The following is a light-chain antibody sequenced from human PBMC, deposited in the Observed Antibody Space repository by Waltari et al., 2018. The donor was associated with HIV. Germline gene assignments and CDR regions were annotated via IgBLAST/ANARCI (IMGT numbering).Light chain of an antibody. J-gene: IGLJ1*01. CDR3: CTYAGSYTYV. Sequence: QSALTPPRPVSGSPGQSVTISRTGTSSDVGGYNYVSWSKQPPGKAPKLMIYDVSKRPPGVPDRFSGSKSVNTASLTISGLQAEDEADYYCCTYAGSYTYVFGTGTKVTVL. CDR2: DVS. V-gene: IGLV2-11*01. CDR1: SSDVGGYNY.